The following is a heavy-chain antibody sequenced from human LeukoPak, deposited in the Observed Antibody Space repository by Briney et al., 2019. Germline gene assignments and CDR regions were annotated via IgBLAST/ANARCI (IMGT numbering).Heavy chain of an antibody. Sequence: GRSLRLSCADSRVTFSSYGMHWVRQAPGKGLEWVAVISYDGSNRYYADSVKGRFTISRDNSKNMLYLQMNSLRGAGTGVYYCAKPYYYGSRSYMDYWGQGTLVTVSS. J-gene: IGHJ4*02. CDR2: ISYDGSNR. V-gene: IGHV3-30*18. D-gene: IGHD3-10*01. CDR3: AKPYYYGSRSYMDY. CDR1: RVTFSSYG.